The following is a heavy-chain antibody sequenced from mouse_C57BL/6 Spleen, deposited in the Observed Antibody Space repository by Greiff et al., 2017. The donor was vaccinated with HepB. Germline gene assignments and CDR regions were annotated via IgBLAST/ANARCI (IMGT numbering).Heavy chain of an antibody. Sequence: EVKLVESEGGLVQPGSSMKLSCTASGFTFSDYYMAWVRQVPEKGLEWVANINYDGSSTYYLDSLKSRFIIPRDNAKNILYLQMSSLKSEDTATYYCARDQGYYAMDYWGQGTSVTVSS. J-gene: IGHJ4*01. V-gene: IGHV5-16*01. CDR1: GFTFSDYY. D-gene: IGHD3-2*02. CDR3: ARDQGYYAMDY. CDR2: INYDGSST.